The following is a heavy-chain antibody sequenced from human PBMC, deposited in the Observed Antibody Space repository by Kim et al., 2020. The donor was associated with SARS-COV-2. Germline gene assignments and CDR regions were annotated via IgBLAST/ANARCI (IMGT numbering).Heavy chain of an antibody. V-gene: IGHV4-59*08. CDR3: ARSLNEYSSGWYPRYGWFDP. J-gene: IGHJ5*02. D-gene: IGHD6-19*01. Sequence: SETLSLTCTVSGGSISSYYWSWIRQPPGKGLEWIGYIYYSGSTNYNPSLKSRVTISVDTSKNQFSLKLSSVTAADTAVYYCARSLNEYSSGWYPRYGWFDPWGQGTLVTVSS. CDR1: GGSISSYY. CDR2: IYYSGST.